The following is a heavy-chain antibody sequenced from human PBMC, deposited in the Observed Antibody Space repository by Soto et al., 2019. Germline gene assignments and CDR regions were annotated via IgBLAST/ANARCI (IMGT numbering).Heavy chain of an antibody. CDR2: ISGSGGST. D-gene: IGHD1-1*01. J-gene: IGHJ4*02. Sequence: PGGALRVSCAASGFTFSSYAMSWVRQAPGKGLEWVSAISGSGGSTYYADSVKGRFTISRDNSKNTLYLQMNSLRAEGTAVYYCAKGPIRNWTPHSSHAPINYWGQGTLVT. CDR1: GFTFSSYA. CDR3: AKGPIRNWTPHSSHAPINY. V-gene: IGHV3-23*01.